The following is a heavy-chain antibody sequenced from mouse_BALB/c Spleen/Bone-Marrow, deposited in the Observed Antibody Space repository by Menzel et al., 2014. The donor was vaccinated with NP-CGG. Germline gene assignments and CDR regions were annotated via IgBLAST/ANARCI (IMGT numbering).Heavy chain of an antibody. CDR2: IDPENGNT. V-gene: IGHV14-1*02. D-gene: IGHD1-1*01. J-gene: IGHJ2*01. Sequence: VQLKESGAELVRPGALVKLSCKASGFNIKDYYMHWVKQRPEQGLEWIGWIDPENGNTIYDPKFQGKASITADTSSNTAYLQLSSLTSEDTAVYYCASYYGSSYDHFDYWGQGTTLTVSS. CDR3: ASYYGSSYDHFDY. CDR1: GFNIKDYY.